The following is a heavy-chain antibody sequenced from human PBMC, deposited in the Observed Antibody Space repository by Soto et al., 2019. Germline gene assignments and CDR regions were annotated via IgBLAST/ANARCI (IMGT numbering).Heavy chain of an antibody. V-gene: IGHV3-66*01. D-gene: IGHD3-10*01. CDR2: IYSGGNT. J-gene: IGHJ4*02. CDR1: GFTVSSNY. Sequence: EVQLVESGGGLVQPGGSLRLSCAASGFTVSSNYMSWVRQAPGKGLEWVSVIYSGGNTYYADSVKGRFTISRDNSKNTLYLQMNSLRAEDTAVYYCAREYYYGSGSSDYWSQGTLVTVSS. CDR3: AREYYYGSGSSDY.